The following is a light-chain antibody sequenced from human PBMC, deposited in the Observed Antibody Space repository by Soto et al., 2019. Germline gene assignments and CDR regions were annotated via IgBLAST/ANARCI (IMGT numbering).Light chain of an antibody. CDR1: GVGDR. CDR3: LQDYNYPWT. V-gene: IGKV1-6*01. CDR2: AAS. J-gene: IGKJ1*01. Sequence: IQLTQSPSFLSPSIGESVTITCQGVGDRLGWYQQKPGNAPKRLIYAASSLQSGVPSRFSGSGSGTDFTLTISSLQPEDFATYYCLQDYNYPWTFGQGTKVDIK.